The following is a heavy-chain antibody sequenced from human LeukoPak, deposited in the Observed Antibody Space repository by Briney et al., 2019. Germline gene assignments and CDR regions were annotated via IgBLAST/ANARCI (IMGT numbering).Heavy chain of an antibody. J-gene: IGHJ4*02. CDR1: GFTLSSYW. Sequence: PGGSLRLSCAASGFTLSSYWMSWVRQAPGKGLEWVANIKQDGSEKYYVDSVKGRFTISRDNAKNSLYLQMNSLRAEDTAVYYCARRIPMWELFDYWGQGTLVTVSS. CDR3: ARRIPMWELFDY. V-gene: IGHV3-7*01. D-gene: IGHD1-26*01. CDR2: IKQDGSEK.